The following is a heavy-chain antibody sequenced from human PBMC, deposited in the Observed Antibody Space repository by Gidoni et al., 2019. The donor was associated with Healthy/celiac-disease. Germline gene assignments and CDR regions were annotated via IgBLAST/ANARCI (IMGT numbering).Heavy chain of an antibody. V-gene: IGHV3-11*06. J-gene: IGHJ3*02. CDR2: ISSSSSYT. CDR3: ARDRPRWQLGAFDI. CDR1: VFTFSDYY. Sequence: QVQLVESGGGLVKPGVSLRLSCAASVFTFSDYYMSWIRQAPGKGLEWVSYISSSSSYTNYADSVKGRFTISRDNAKNSLYLQMNSLRAEDTAVYYCARDRPRWQLGAFDIWGQGTMVTVSS. D-gene: IGHD2-15*01.